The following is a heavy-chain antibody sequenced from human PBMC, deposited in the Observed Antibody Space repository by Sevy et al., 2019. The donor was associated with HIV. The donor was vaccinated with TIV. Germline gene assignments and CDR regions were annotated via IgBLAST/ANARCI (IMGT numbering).Heavy chain of an antibody. J-gene: IGHJ4*02. CDR2: IYTSGST. D-gene: IGHD5-12*01. Sequence: SETLSLTCTVSGGSISSGSYYWSWIRQPAGKGLEWIGRIYTSGSTNYNPSLKSRVTISVDTSKNQFSLKLSSVTAADTAVYYCAREPRDGYNFYFDYWGQGTLVTVSS. CDR3: AREPRDGYNFYFDY. V-gene: IGHV4-61*02. CDR1: GGSISSGSYY.